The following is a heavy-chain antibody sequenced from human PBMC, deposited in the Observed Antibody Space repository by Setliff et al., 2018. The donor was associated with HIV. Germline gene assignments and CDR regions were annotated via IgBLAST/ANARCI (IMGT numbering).Heavy chain of an antibody. CDR1: GGPLNSRNW. CDR2: VFHSGSA. J-gene: IGHJ5*02. CDR3: GRDNVFGSRTGFDP. Sequence: PSETLSLTCAVSGGPLNSRNWWSWVRQPPGKGLAWSGEVFHSGSANSNASLRSRVMISVDTSKNQFSLKLSAVTAADTAVYYCGRDNVFGSRTGFDPWGPGILVTVSS. D-gene: IGHD3-10*01. V-gene: IGHV4-4*02.